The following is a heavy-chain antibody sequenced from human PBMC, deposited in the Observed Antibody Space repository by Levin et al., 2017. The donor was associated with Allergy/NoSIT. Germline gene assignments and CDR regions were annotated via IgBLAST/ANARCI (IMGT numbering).Heavy chain of an antibody. V-gene: IGHV4-59*01. CDR3: ARDRGTEYYYYGMDV. Sequence: SQTLSLPCTVSGGSIRSSYWSWIRQPPGKGLEWIGYIYYSGSTNYNPSLKSRVTISVDTSKNQFSLKLSSVTAADTAVCYCARDRGTEYYYYGMDVWGQGTTVTVSS. CDR2: IYYSGST. D-gene: IGHD6-25*01. J-gene: IGHJ6*02. CDR1: GGSIRSSY.